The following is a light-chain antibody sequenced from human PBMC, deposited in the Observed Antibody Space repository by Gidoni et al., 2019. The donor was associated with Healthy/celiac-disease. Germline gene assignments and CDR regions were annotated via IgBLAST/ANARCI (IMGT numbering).Light chain of an antibody. V-gene: IGKV3-11*01. J-gene: IGKJ4*01. CDR3: QQRSNWPRELT. CDR2: DAS. Sequence: EIVLTQSPATLSLSPGERATLSGRASQSVSSYLALYQQKPGQAPRLLIYDASNRATGIPARFSGSGSGTDFTLTISSLEPEDFAVYYCQQRSNWPRELTFGGGTKVEIK. CDR1: QSVSSY.